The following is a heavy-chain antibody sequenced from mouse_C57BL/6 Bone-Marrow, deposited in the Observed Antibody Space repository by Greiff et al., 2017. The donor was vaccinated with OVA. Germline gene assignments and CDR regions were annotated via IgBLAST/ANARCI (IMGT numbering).Heavy chain of an antibody. CDR3: ARLNYGSSPSYWYFDV. CDR1: GFTFSDYG. J-gene: IGHJ1*03. Sequence: EVMLVESGGGLVKPGGSLKLSCAASGFTFSDYGMHWVRQAPEKGLEWVAYISSGSSTIYYADTVKGRFTISRDNAKNTLFLQMTSLRSEDTAMYYCARLNYGSSPSYWYFDVWGTGTTVTVSS. V-gene: IGHV5-17*01. D-gene: IGHD1-1*01. CDR2: ISSGSSTI.